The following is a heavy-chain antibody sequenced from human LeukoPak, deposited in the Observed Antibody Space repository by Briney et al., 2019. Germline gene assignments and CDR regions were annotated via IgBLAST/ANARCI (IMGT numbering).Heavy chain of an antibody. J-gene: IGHJ4*02. D-gene: IGHD4-11*01. CDR2: IDPSDSYT. Sequence: GESLKISCKGSGYSFTSYWISWVRQMPGKGLEWMGRIDPSDSYTKYSPSFQGHVTISGDESISTAYLQWSSLKASDTAMYYCARRDMTTEYFDYWGQGTLVTVSS. CDR3: ARRDMTTEYFDY. V-gene: IGHV5-10-1*01. CDR1: GYSFTSYW.